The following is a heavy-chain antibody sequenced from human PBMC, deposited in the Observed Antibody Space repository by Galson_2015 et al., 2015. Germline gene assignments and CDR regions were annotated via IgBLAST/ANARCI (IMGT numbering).Heavy chain of an antibody. V-gene: IGHV5-51*01. J-gene: IGHJ6*03. D-gene: IGHD3-22*01. CDR1: GYSFTSYW. CDR3: ARHSFYYDSSGYYYYMDV. Sequence: QSGAEVKKPGESLKISCKGSGYSFTSYWIGWVRQMPGKGLEWMGIIYPGDSDTRYSPSFQGQVTISADKSISTAYLQWSSLKASDTAMYYCARHSFYYDSSGYYYYMDVWGKGTTVTVSS. CDR2: IYPGDSDT.